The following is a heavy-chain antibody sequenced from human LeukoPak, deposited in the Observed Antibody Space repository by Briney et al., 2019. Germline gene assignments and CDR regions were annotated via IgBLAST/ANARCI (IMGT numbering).Heavy chain of an antibody. V-gene: IGHV3-23*01. D-gene: IGHD3-22*01. CDR1: GFTFSSYA. J-gene: IGHJ4*02. CDR3: AKSLPNCYDSSGYSGFDY. CDR2: ISGSGGST. Sequence: GGSLRLSCAASGFTFSSYAMSWVRQAPGKGLEWVSAISGSGGSTYYADSVKGRFTISRDNSKNTLYLQMNSLRAEDTAVYYCAKSLPNCYDSSGYSGFDYWGQGTLVTVSS.